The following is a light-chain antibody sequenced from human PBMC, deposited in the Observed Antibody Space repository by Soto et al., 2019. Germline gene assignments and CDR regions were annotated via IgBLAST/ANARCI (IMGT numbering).Light chain of an antibody. V-gene: IGKV4-1*01. J-gene: IGKJ4*01. Sequence: DIVMTQSPDSLAVSLGERATINCKSSQSVLYSSNNKNYLAWYQQKPGQPPKLLIYWASTRESGVPDRFSGSGSRTDFSLTISSLHAEDVAVYYCHQYYSTLALTFGGGTKVEIK. CDR2: WAS. CDR3: HQYYSTLALT. CDR1: QSVLYSSNNKNY.